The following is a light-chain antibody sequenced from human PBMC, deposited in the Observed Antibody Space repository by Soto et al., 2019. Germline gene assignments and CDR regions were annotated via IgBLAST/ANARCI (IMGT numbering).Light chain of an antibody. Sequence: ELVLTQSPGTLCVSPGDRRALSCRACQRVDINLAWYQQRAGQAPRLLVYGASTKATDMPGRFSGRGSGTEFTLTINNLQSEDFAVYHCQQYNNWPPFTFGPGTKVDIK. CDR2: GAS. CDR1: QRVDIN. V-gene: IGKV3-15*01. J-gene: IGKJ3*01. CDR3: QQYNNWPPFT.